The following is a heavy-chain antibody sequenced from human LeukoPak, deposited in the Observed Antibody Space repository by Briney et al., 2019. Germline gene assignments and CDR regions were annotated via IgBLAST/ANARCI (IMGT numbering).Heavy chain of an antibody. D-gene: IGHD3-16*01. J-gene: IGHJ4*02. V-gene: IGHV3-53*01. CDR1: GVTVSSNY. Sequence: PGGSLRLSCAASGVTVSSNYMSWVRQTPGKGLEWVSVIYSAGSTYYADSVKGRFTISRDRSKNTLYLQMNSLRAEDTAVYYCARKSAGLNPFDYWGQGTLVTVSS. CDR2: IYSAGST. CDR3: ARKSAGLNPFDY.